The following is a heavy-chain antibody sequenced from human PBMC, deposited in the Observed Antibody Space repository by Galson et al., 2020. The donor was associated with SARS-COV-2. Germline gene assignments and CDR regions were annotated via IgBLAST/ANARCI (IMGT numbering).Heavy chain of an antibody. CDR3: ARRYTYGLSPYWYFDL. Sequence: SETLSLTCSVSGGSISSGGYSWIWIRQPPGKGLEWIGYVYHSGATHYNPSLKSRLTISVDRSKNHLSLKLTSVTAADTAVYYCARRYTYGLSPYWYFDLWGRGTLVTVSS. CDR1: GGSISSGGYS. J-gene: IGHJ2*01. CDR2: VYHSGAT. V-gene: IGHV4-30-2*01. D-gene: IGHD5-18*01.